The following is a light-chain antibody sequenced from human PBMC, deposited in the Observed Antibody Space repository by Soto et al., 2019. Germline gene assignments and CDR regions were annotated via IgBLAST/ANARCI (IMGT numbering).Light chain of an antibody. Sequence: SYELTQPPSVSVSPGQTASITCSGDKLGDKYACWYQQKPGQSPVLVIYKNTERPSGIPDRFSGSNSGNTATLTISGTQAMDEADYYCPAWDSNTYVFGTGTKLTVL. CDR3: PAWDSNTYV. J-gene: IGLJ1*01. CDR2: KNT. V-gene: IGLV3-1*01. CDR1: KLGDKY.